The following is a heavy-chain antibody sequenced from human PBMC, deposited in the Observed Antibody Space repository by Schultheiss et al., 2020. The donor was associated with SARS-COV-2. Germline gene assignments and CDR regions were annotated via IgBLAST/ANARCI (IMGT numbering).Heavy chain of an antibody. V-gene: IGHV3-23*05. Sequence: GGSLRLSCATSGFTFSAYDMAWIRQAPGKGLEWVSSLVGSNSKTYYADSVKGRFTISRDISKSTVYLEMNSLRVEDTAVYYCVKDKKPDGYNEFDYWGQGTVVTVSS. J-gene: IGHJ4*02. CDR2: LVGSNSKT. CDR3: VKDKKPDGYNEFDY. CDR1: GFTFSAYD. D-gene: IGHD5-24*01.